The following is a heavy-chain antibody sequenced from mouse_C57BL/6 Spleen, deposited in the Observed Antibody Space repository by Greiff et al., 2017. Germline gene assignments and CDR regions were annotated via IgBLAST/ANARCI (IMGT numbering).Heavy chain of an antibody. D-gene: IGHD2-5*01. J-gene: IGHJ2*01. CDR1: GFTFSSYG. CDR3: ARHESNLYYFDY. CDR2: ISSGGSYT. V-gene: IGHV5-6*01. Sequence: EVQRVESGGDLVKPGGSLKFSCAASGFTFSSYGMSWVRQTPDKRLEWVATISSGGSYTYYPDSVKGRFTISRDNAKNTLYLQMSSLKSEDTAMYYCARHESNLYYFDYWGQGTTLTVSS.